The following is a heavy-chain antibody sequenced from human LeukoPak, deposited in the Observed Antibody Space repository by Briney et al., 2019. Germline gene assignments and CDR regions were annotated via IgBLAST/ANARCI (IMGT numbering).Heavy chain of an antibody. Sequence: ASVEVSCKASGGTFSSYAISWVRQAPGQGLEWMGGIIPIFGTANYAQKFQGRVTITADKSTSTAYMELRSLRSDDTAVYYCARDSSIVGALEDFDYWGQGTLVTVSS. CDR1: GGTFSSYA. CDR3: ARDSSIVGALEDFDY. V-gene: IGHV1-69*06. J-gene: IGHJ4*02. CDR2: IIPIFGTA. D-gene: IGHD1-26*01.